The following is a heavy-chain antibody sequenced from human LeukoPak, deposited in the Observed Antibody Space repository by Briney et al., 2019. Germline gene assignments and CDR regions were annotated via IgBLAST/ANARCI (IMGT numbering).Heavy chain of an antibody. CDR1: GGSISSYY. CDR2: IYTSGST. J-gene: IGHJ6*03. V-gene: IGHV4-4*09. CDR3: ARLVRQQMYYYYYMDV. D-gene: IGHD3-10*02. Sequence: SETPSLTCTVSGGSISSYYWSWIRQPPGKGLEWIGYIYTSGSTNYNPSLKSRVTISVDTSKNQFSLKLSSVTAADTAVYYCARLVRQQMYYYYYMDVWGKGTTVTVSS.